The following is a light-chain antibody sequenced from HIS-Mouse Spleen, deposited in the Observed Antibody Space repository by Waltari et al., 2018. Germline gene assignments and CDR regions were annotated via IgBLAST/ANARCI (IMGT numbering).Light chain of an antibody. CDR2: KDS. V-gene: IGLV3-25*03. CDR3: QSADSSGTYSVV. Sequence: SYELTQPPSVPVSPAQTARITCSGDALPKQYAYWSQQKPGQAPVLVIYKDSERPSGIPERFSGSSSGTTVTLTISGVQAEDEADYYCQSADSSGTYSVVFGGGTKLTVL. J-gene: IGLJ2*01. CDR1: ALPKQY.